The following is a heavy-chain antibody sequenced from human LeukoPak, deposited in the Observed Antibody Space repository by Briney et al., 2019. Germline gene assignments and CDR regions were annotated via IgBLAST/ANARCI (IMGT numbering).Heavy chain of an antibody. J-gene: IGHJ4*02. Sequence: PGVPLRLSCAASGFTFSFYAMTWVRRSPGKGLECVSAISGGGGTTYYAELVKGRFTIPRDNSKNTLYLQMNSLRAEDTAVYYCAKFYDILTGYFDYWGQGTLVTVSS. V-gene: IGHV3-23*01. CDR2: ISGGGGTT. D-gene: IGHD3-9*01. CDR1: GFTFSFYA. CDR3: AKFYDILTGYFDY.